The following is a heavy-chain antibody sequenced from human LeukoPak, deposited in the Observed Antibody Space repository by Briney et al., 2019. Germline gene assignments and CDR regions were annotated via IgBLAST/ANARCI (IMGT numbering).Heavy chain of an antibody. CDR3: MRGYGYHHY. J-gene: IGHJ4*02. CDR2: IKQDGSEK. Sequence: PGGSLRLSCAASGFTFSSYWMSWVRQAPGQGLEWVANIKQDGSEKYYIDSVKGRFTISRDNAKNSLYLQMNSLRAEDRAVYYCMRGYGYHHYWGQGTLVTVSS. CDR1: GFTFSSYW. D-gene: IGHD5-18*01. V-gene: IGHV3-7*03.